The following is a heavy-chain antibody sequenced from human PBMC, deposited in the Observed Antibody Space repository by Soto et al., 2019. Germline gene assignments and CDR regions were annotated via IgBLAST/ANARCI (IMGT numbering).Heavy chain of an antibody. J-gene: IGHJ4*02. CDR1: GFTFSNYA. Sequence: GGSLRLSCVASGFTFSNYAMSWVRQAPGKGLEWVSAISGNGINTYYVDSVKGRFTISRDNSKNTLYLQMNSLRAEDTAVYYCASPKLYDSTWAPFDYWGQGTLVTVSS. V-gene: IGHV3-23*01. CDR3: ASPKLYDSTWAPFDY. D-gene: IGHD3-22*01. CDR2: ISGNGINT.